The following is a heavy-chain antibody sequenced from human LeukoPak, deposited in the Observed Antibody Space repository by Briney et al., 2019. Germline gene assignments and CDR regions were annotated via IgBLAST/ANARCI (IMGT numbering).Heavy chain of an antibody. CDR2: ISYDGSNK. CDR1: GSTFSSYA. J-gene: IGHJ3*02. V-gene: IGHV3-30*04. Sequence: GRSLRLSCAASGSTFSSYAMHWVRQAPGKGLEWVAVISYDGSNKYYADSVKGRFTISRDNSKNTLYLQMNSLRAEDTAVYYCARPMVRGVIIVYGAFDIWGQGTMVTVSS. CDR3: ARPMVRGVIIVYGAFDI. D-gene: IGHD3-10*01.